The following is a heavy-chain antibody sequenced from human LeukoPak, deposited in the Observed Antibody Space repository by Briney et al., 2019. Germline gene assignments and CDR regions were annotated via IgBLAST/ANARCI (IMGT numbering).Heavy chain of an antibody. D-gene: IGHD7-27*01. CDR3: AGLNWGSGFYYYMDV. Sequence: GSLRLSCAASGFTFTDYYMSWIRQPPGKGLEWIGYIYYSGSTNYNPSLKSRVTISVDTSKNQFSLKLSSVTAADTAVYYCAGLNWGSGFYYYMDVWGKGTTVTVSS. CDR2: IYYSGST. CDR1: GFTFTDYY. V-gene: IGHV4-59*01. J-gene: IGHJ6*03.